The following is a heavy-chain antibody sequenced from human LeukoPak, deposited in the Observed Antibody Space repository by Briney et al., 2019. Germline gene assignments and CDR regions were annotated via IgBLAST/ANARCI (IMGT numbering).Heavy chain of an antibody. J-gene: IGHJ3*02. CDR2: IYYSGST. CDR3: AGDRYSDAFDI. Sequence: PSETLSLTCTVSGASISSYCWSWIRQPPGKGLEWIAYIYYSGSTNYNPSLKGRVTISVDTSKNQFSLKLSSVTAADTAVYYCAGDRYSDAFDIWGQGTMVTVSS. V-gene: IGHV4-59*01. CDR1: GASISSYC. D-gene: IGHD3-9*01.